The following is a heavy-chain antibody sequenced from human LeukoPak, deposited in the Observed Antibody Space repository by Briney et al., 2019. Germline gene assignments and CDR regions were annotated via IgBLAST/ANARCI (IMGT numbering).Heavy chain of an antibody. CDR1: GFTFSSYG. D-gene: IGHD6-13*01. Sequence: GGSLRLSCAASGFTFSSYGMHWVRQAPGKGLEWVAVISYDGSNKYYADSVKGRFTISRDNSKNTLYLQMNSLRAEDTAVYYCAKIPASIAAATGYWGQGTLVTVSS. CDR2: ISYDGSNK. CDR3: AKIPASIAAATGY. J-gene: IGHJ4*02. V-gene: IGHV3-30*18.